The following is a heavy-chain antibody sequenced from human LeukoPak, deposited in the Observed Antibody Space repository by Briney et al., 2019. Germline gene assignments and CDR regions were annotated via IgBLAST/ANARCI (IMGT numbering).Heavy chain of an antibody. CDR2: ISWNSGSI. J-gene: IGHJ4*02. CDR3: AKGGYYVSEYYFDY. Sequence: GGSLRLSCAASGFTFDDYAMHWVRQAPGKGLEWVSGISWNSGSIGYADSVKGRFTISRDNAKNSLYLQMNSLRAEDMALYYCAKGGYYVSEYYFDYWGQGTLVTVSS. V-gene: IGHV3-9*03. D-gene: IGHD3-10*01. CDR1: GFTFDDYA.